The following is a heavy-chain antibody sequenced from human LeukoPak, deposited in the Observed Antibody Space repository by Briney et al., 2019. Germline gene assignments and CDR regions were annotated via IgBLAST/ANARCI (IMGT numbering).Heavy chain of an antibody. V-gene: IGHV3-33*01. CDR1: GFTFSSYG. CDR3: ARDRLLWFGVRYGMDV. D-gene: IGHD3-10*01. J-gene: IGHJ6*02. CDR2: IWYDGSNK. Sequence: GRSLRLSCAASGFTFSSYGMHWVRQAPGKGLEWVAVIWYDGSNKYYADSVKGRFTISRDNSKNTLYLQMNSLRAEDMAVYYCARDRLLWFGVRYGMDVWGQGTTVTVSS.